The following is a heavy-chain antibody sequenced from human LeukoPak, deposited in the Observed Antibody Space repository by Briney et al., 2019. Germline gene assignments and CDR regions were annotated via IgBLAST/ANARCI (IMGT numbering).Heavy chain of an antibody. Sequence: PGGSLRVSCGASGFTFSSSAMHWVRQGPGKGLEWVAYIAHHGNNKYYADSVKGRFTTSRDNSKGSLYLQMNSLRADDTAVYYCAKDGSWSCTDWGQGTLVRVSS. CDR3: AKDGSWSCTD. CDR1: GFTFSSSA. V-gene: IGHV3-30*02. CDR2: IAHHGNNK. J-gene: IGHJ4*02. D-gene: IGHD2-8*02.